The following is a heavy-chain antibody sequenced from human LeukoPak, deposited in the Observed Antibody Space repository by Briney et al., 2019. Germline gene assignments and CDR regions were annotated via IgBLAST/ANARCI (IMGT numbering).Heavy chain of an antibody. CDR1: GYTFTSYG. J-gene: IGHJ4*02. CDR3: ARERFYSYVSGVFDY. V-gene: IGHV1-18*01. Sequence: ASVKVSCKASGYTFTSYGISWVRQAPGQGLEWMGWISAYNGNTNYAQKLQGRVTMTTDTSTSTAYMELRSLRSDDTAVYYCARERFYSYVSGVFDYGGRETLVTVSS. D-gene: IGHD2-15*01. CDR2: ISAYNGNT.